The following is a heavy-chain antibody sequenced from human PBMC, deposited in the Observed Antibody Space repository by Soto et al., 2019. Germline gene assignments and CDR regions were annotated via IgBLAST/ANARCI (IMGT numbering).Heavy chain of an antibody. CDR2: MNPNSGNT. J-gene: IGHJ6*03. V-gene: IGHV1-8*01. CDR1: GYTFTSYD. CDR3: AREWTVTHNYSYYYMDG. D-gene: IGHD4-4*01. Sequence: ASVKVSCKASGYTFTSYDINWVRQATGQGLEWMGWMNPNSGNTGYAQKFQGRVTMTRNTSISTAYMELSSLRSEDTAVYYCAREWTVTHNYSYYYMDGWGKGTTVTVAS.